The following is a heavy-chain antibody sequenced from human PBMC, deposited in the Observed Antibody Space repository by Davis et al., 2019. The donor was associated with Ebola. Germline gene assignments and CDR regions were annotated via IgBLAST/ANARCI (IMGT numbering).Heavy chain of an antibody. V-gene: IGHV3-74*01. Sequence: GESLKISCAASGFTFSSYWMHWVRQAPGKGLVWVSRINSDGSSTSYADSVKCRFTISRDNAKNTLYLQMNSLRAEDTAVYYCARASNYNWNYYYYGMDVWGQGITVTVSS. D-gene: IGHD3-10*01. CDR1: GFTFSSYW. CDR2: INSDGSST. CDR3: ARASNYNWNYYYYGMDV. J-gene: IGHJ6*02.